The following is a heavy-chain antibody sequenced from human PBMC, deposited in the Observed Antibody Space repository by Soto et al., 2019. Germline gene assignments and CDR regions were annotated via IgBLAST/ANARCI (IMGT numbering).Heavy chain of an antibody. Sequence: ASVTVSCKASVYTYASNCISWARQATEQGLEWMGWISAYNGNTNYAQKLQGRVTMTTDTSTSTAYMELRSLRSDDTAVYYCARDGSYDFWSGYQTPNYYYYGMDVWGQGTTVTVSS. D-gene: IGHD3-3*01. CDR1: VYTYASNC. CDR2: ISAYNGNT. CDR3: ARDGSYDFWSGYQTPNYYYYGMDV. V-gene: IGHV1-18*01. J-gene: IGHJ6*02.